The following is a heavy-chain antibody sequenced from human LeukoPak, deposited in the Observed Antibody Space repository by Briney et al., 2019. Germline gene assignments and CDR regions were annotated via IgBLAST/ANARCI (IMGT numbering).Heavy chain of an antibody. Sequence: SETLSLTCTVSGDSISSSYWGWIRHPPGKGLEWIGYVYYTGSTNYNPSLKSRVTISVDTSKNQFSLKLSSVAAADTAVYYCARGIAVAGTLDYWGQGTLVTVSS. D-gene: IGHD6-19*01. CDR1: GDSISSSY. CDR2: VYYTGST. CDR3: ARGIAVAGTLDY. J-gene: IGHJ4*02. V-gene: IGHV4-59*08.